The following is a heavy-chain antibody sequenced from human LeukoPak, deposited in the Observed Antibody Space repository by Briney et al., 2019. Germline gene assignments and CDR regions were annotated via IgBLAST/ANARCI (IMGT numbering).Heavy chain of an antibody. D-gene: IGHD3-9*01. V-gene: IGHV4-61*02. CDR3: ARGVRYFDWSLDY. CDR2: IYTSGST. J-gene: IGHJ4*02. CDR1: GGSISSGSYY. Sequence: SQTLSLTCTVSGGSISSGSYYWSWIRQPAGKGLEWIGRIYTSGSTNYNPSLKSRVTISVDTSKNQFSLKLSSVTAADTAVYYCARGVRYFDWSLDYWGQGTLVTVSS.